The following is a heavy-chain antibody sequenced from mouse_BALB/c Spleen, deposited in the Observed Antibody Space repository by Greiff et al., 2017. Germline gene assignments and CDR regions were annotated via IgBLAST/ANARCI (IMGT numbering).Heavy chain of an antibody. CDR1: GYTFTSYY. CDR2: INPSNGGT. J-gene: IGHJ3*01. V-gene: IGHV1S81*02. D-gene: IGHD1-1*01. CDR3: TRGDTTVVERAWFAY. Sequence: QVQLKQSGAELVKPGASVKLSCKASGYTFTSYYMYWVKQRPGQGLEWIGEINPSNGGTNFNEKFKSKATLTVDKSSSTAYMQLSSLTSEDSAVYYCTRGDTTVVERAWFAYWGQGTLVTVSA.